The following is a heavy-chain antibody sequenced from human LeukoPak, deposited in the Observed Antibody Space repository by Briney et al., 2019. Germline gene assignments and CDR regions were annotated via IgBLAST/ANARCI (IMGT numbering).Heavy chain of an antibody. J-gene: IGHJ4*02. CDR3: ARIQDHYDILTGYYGGFDY. CDR2: IYYSGST. D-gene: IGHD3-9*01. Sequence: PSETLSLTCTVSGGSVSSSSYYWGWIRQPPGKGLEWIGSIYYSGSTYYNPSLKSRVTISVDTSKNQFSLKPSSVTAADTAVYYCARIQDHYDILTGYYGGFDYWGQGTLVTVSS. V-gene: IGHV4-39*01. CDR1: GGSVSSSSYY.